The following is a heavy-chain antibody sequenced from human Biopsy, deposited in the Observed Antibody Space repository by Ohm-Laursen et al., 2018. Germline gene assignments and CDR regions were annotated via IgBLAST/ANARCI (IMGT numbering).Heavy chain of an antibody. CDR3: ARDRMVTIITLVRADTFDI. CDR1: GYTFTAYF. Sequence: GASVKVSCKVSGYTFTAYFIHWVRQAPGQGLEWMGWVNPNSGATNYAQKFQGRVTMTSDTSISTAYIGLRRLISDDTAVYFCARDRMVTIITLVRADTFDIWGQGTLVSVSS. D-gene: IGHD3-10*01. V-gene: IGHV1-2*02. CDR2: VNPNSGAT. J-gene: IGHJ3*02.